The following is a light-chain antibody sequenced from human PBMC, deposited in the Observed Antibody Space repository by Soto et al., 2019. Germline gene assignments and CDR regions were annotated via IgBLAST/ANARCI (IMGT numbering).Light chain of an antibody. CDR3: QSYDNSLSGHVV. Sequence: HSVLTQPPSVSGAPGQRVTISCTGSSSNIGALYDVNWYQQLPGTAPKLLIYDNNNRPSGVPDRFSGSKSGTSASLAITGLHAEDEADYYCQSYDNSLSGHVVFGGGTKVTVL. CDR1: SSNIGALYD. V-gene: IGLV1-40*01. CDR2: DNN. J-gene: IGLJ2*01.